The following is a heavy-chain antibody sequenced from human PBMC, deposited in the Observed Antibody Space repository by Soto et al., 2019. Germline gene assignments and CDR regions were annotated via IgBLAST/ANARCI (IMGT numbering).Heavy chain of an antibody. D-gene: IGHD3-10*01. J-gene: IGHJ5*02. V-gene: IGHV3-7*03. CDR2: IKQDGTDK. CDR3: ARQTRAPES. Sequence: PGGSLRLSCAASGFSFSNYWMTWLRQAPGKGLECVANIKQDGTDKYYVDSVKGRFTISRDNAKNSLYLQMDSLRAEDTAVYYCARQTRAPESWGQGTLVTV. CDR1: GFSFSNYW.